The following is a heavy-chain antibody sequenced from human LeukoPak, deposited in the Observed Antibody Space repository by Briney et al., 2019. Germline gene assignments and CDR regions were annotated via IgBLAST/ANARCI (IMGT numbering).Heavy chain of an antibody. V-gene: IGHV4-59*12. Sequence: SETLSLTCSVSGGSLSGYYWSWIRQTPGKGLEWIGYIYSSGTTNYNRALQSRVTISLDTAKNQFSLSVTSVTAADTAMYFCARRISSWNVYIDKWGQGIQVTVSS. CDR3: ARRISSWNVYIDK. CDR2: IYSSGTT. J-gene: IGHJ4*02. D-gene: IGHD1-1*01. CDR1: GGSLSGYY.